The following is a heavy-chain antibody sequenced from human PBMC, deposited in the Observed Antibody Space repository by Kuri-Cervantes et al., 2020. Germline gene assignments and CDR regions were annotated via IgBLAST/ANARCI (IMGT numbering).Heavy chain of an antibody. CDR3: ARWFGGRSHWFDP. V-gene: IGHV1-8*02. Sequence: ASVKVSCKASGYTFTGYYMHWVRQAPGQGLEWMGWMNPNSGNTGYAQKFQGRVTMTRNTSISTAYMELSSLRSEDTAVYYCARWFGGRSHWFDPWGQGTLVTVSS. CDR1: GYTFTGYY. CDR2: MNPNSGNT. D-gene: IGHD3-10*01. J-gene: IGHJ5*02.